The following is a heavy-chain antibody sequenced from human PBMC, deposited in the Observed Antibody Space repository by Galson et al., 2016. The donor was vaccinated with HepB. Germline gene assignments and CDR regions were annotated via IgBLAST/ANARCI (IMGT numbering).Heavy chain of an antibody. CDR2: INPNSGGT. CDR1: GYTFSDYY. CDR3: ASVRPGAAAGKAFDP. V-gene: IGHV1-2*02. Sequence: SVKVSCKASGYTFSDYYIHWVRQAPGHGLEWMGWINPNSGGTVSSQQFQGRGTMTRDTSIRNAYKELFRLRSDDTAVYFCASVRPGAAAGKAFDPWGQGTLVTVSS. D-gene: IGHD6-13*01. J-gene: IGHJ5*02.